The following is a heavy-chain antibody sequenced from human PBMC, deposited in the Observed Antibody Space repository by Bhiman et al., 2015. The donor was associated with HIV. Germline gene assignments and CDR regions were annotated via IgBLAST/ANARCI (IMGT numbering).Heavy chain of an antibody. D-gene: IGHD3-10*01. Sequence: VQLVESGGGVVQPGRSLRLSCAASGFTFSSYWMSWVRQAPGKGLEWVANIKQDGSEKYYVDSVKGRFTISRDNAKNSLYLQMNSLRAEDTAVYYCARAEMLGFGLLDYWGQGTLVTVSS. V-gene: IGHV3-7*05. CDR3: ARAEMLGFGLLDY. CDR2: IKQDGSEK. J-gene: IGHJ4*02. CDR1: GFTFSSYW.